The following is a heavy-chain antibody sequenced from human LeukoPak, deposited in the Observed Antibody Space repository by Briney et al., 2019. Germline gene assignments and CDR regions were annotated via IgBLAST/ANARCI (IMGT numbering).Heavy chain of an antibody. CDR3: ARDYPGGYYDFWSGPGDY. Sequence: ASVKVSCKTSGYTFTGYYIQWVRQAPGQGLEWMGYVNPDSGGTNYAQEFQGRVTMTRDTSISTAYMELSRLRSDDTAVYYCARDYPGGYYDFWSGPGDYWGQGTLVTVSS. CDR1: GYTFTGYY. D-gene: IGHD3-3*01. CDR2: VNPDSGGT. J-gene: IGHJ4*02. V-gene: IGHV1-2*02.